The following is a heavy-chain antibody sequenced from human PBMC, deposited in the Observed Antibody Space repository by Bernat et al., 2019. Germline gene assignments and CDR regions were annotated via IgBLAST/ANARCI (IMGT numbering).Heavy chain of an antibody. Sequence: QVQLQQWGAGLLKASETLSLTCAVYGGSFSGHYWTWIRQSPGKGLEWIGEINHGGSFAYNPSLSSRVNVSIETSKKQFSLKLISVTAADTAVYYCARGGCSAGDCWYYYDSLGQGIPVTVSS. J-gene: IGHJ4*02. CDR3: ARGGCSAGDCWYYYDS. CDR2: INHGGSF. V-gene: IGHV4-34*02. CDR1: GGSFSGHY. D-gene: IGHD2-21*02.